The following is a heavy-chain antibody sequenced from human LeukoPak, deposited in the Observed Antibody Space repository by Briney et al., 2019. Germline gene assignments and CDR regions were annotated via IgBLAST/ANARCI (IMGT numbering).Heavy chain of an antibody. V-gene: IGHV3-23*01. J-gene: IGHJ4*02. CDR1: GFTFSSYA. CDR2: ISGSGGST. D-gene: IGHD3-16*02. CDR3: ARDSPYVWGSYRWEAASIFDY. Sequence: PGGSLRLSCAASGFTFSSYAMSWVRQAPGKGLEWVSAISGSGGSTYYADSVKGRFTISRDNSKNTLYLQMSRLRSDDTAVYYCARDSPYVWGSYRWEAASIFDYWGQGTLVTVSS.